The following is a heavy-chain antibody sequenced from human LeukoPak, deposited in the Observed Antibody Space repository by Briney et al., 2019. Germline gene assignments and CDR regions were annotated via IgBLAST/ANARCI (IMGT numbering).Heavy chain of an antibody. D-gene: IGHD3-10*01. CDR1: GFTFSSYS. V-gene: IGHV3-21*01. J-gene: IGHJ5*02. CDR3: ARDPGGSGTFFDP. CDR2: ISSSSSYI. Sequence: PGGSLRLSCAASGFTFSSYSMNWVRQAPGKGLEWVSSISSSSSYIYYADSVKGRFTISRDNAKNSLYLQMNSLRAEDTAVYYRARDPGGSGTFFDPWAREPWSPSPQ.